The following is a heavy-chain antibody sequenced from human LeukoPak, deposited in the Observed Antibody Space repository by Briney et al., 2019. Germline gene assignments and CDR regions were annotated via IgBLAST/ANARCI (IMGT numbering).Heavy chain of an antibody. CDR2: IHASGPT. CDR1: GGSISTYF. Sequence: SGTLSLTRTVSGGSISTYFWSWIRRPPGKGLEWIAYIHASGPTNYNPSIQSRITVSVNTSNNQFSRMLSSETAADSAVYYGARHDAGMAAPPFDNWGQGTLVTVSS. D-gene: IGHD6-6*01. V-gene: IGHV4-4*09. CDR3: ARHDAGMAAPPFDN. J-gene: IGHJ4*02.